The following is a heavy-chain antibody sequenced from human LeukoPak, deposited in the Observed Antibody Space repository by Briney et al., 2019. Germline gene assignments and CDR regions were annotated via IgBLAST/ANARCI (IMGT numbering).Heavy chain of an antibody. CDR3: ARDSIPAADNPGVDY. V-gene: IGHV3-48*01. D-gene: IGHD2-2*01. J-gene: IGHJ4*02. CDR1: GFTFSSYE. Sequence: GGSLRLSCAASGFTFSSYEMNWVRQAPGKGLEWVSYISSSSSTIYYADSVKGRFTISRDNAKNSLYLQMNSLRAEDTAVYYCARDSIPAADNPGVDYWGQGTLVTVSS. CDR2: ISSSSSTI.